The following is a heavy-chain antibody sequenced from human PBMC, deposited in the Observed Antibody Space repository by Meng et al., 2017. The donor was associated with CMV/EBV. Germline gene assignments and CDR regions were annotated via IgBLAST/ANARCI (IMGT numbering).Heavy chain of an antibody. J-gene: IGHJ4*02. CDR3: ASSLTYPDY. CDR2: INHSGST. Sequence: QVQLREWGAGLLKPSETLSLICAVYGGSFSGYYWSWIRQPPGKGLEWIGEINHSGSTNYNPSLKSRVTISVDTSKNQFSLKLSSVTAADTAVYYCASSLTYPDYWGQGTLVTVSS. CDR1: GGSFSGYY. D-gene: IGHD2-15*01. V-gene: IGHV4-34*01.